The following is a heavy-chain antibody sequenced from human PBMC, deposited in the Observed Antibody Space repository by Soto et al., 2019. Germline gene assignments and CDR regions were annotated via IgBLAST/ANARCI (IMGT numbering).Heavy chain of an antibody. CDR3: TSDTFGARDS. CDR1: GFTFSSYS. D-gene: IGHD2-15*01. CDR2: ISRRSSTI. Sequence: GGSLRLSCAASGFTFSSYSMNWVRQAPGKGLEWVSKISRRSSTIHCADSVKGRFTITRDNAENSLYLQMNSLRDEDTAVYYCTSDTFGARDSWGQGTLVTVSS. V-gene: IGHV3-48*02. J-gene: IGHJ4*02.